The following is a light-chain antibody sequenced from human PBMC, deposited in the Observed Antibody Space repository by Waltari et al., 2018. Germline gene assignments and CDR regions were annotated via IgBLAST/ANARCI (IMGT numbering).Light chain of an antibody. CDR1: HSLVHIDGKTY. J-gene: IGKJ2*01. Sequence: DVVMTQSPLSLPVTLGQPASTSCRSSHSLVHIDGKTYLNWIHQRPGQSPRRLIYKVSNRESEVPNRFKASWSGNDFTLKISRVEAEDVGVYYCMQVTHWPLYTFGQGTKLEIK. CDR3: MQVTHWPLYT. CDR2: KVS. V-gene: IGKV2-30*02.